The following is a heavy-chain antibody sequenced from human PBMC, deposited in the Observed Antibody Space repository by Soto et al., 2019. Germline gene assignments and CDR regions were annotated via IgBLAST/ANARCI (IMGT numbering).Heavy chain of an antibody. CDR3: ARDWAPSY. CDR2: INNDGSST. J-gene: IGHJ4*02. D-gene: IGHD7-27*01. V-gene: IGHV3-74*01. CDR1: GFAFSVYP. Sequence: GGSLRLSCAASGFAFSVYPMHWVRQAPGKGLVWVSRINNDGSSTDYADSVRGRFTISRDNAKNTLFLQMNSLRAEDTAVYYCARDWAPSYWVQGTLVTVSS.